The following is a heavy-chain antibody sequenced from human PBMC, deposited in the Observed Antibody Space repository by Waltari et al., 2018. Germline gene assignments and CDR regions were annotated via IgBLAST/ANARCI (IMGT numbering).Heavy chain of an antibody. V-gene: IGHV3-48*03. CDR2: ISSIGSTT. CDR1: GFTFSSYE. D-gene: IGHD3-22*01. Sequence: EVQLVASGGGLVQPGGSLRLSCAASGFTFSSYELNWVRPAPGKGLEWVSYISSIGSTTYYADSVKRRFTISRDNAKNSLYLQMNSLRAEDTAVYYCARGAYYYDSSGYYSYWGQGTLVTVSS. J-gene: IGHJ4*02. CDR3: ARGAYYYDSSGYYSY.